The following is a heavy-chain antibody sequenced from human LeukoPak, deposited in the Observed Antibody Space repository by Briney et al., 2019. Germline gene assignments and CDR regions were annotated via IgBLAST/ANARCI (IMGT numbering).Heavy chain of an antibody. J-gene: IGHJ3*02. CDR2: INTNTGNP. CDR3: ARDRHSGSYLDDAFDI. Sequence: GASVKVSCKAFGYTFTTYAMNWVRQAPGQGLEWMGWINTNTGNPTYAQGFTGRFVFSLDTSVSTAYLQISSLKAEDTAVYYCARDRHSGSYLDDAFDIWGQGTMVTVSS. D-gene: IGHD1-26*01. V-gene: IGHV7-4-1*02. CDR1: GYTFTTYA.